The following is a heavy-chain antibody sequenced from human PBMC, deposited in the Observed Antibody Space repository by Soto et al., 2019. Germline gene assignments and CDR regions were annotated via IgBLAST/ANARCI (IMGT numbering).Heavy chain of an antibody. J-gene: IGHJ4*02. D-gene: IGHD3-22*01. CDR1: GFTFSSSW. CDR3: ARGDYYDRRFDS. V-gene: IGHV3-7*03. Sequence: ESGGGLVQPGGSLRLSCAASGFTFSSSWMNWVRQAPGKGLEWVADIKQDGSEKYYLDSLKGRFTISRDNAKNSLYLQMNNLRAEDTAVYYCARGDYYDRRFDSWGQGTLVTVSS. CDR2: IKQDGSEK.